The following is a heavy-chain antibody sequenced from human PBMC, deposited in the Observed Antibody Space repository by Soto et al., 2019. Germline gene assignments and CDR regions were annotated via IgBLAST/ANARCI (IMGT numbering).Heavy chain of an antibody. CDR2: ISWNSGSI. V-gene: IGHV3-9*01. Sequence: EVQLVESGEGLVRHGRSLRIPCAPSGFPFDDYALHWFRHAPGKGLDWVSGISWNSGSIGYADFVKGRFTIARDNAKNSLYLQMNSLRAEDTALYYCAKDSNWNYEGANAFDIWGQGTMVTVSS. CDR1: GFPFDDYA. D-gene: IGHD1-7*01. J-gene: IGHJ3*02. CDR3: AKDSNWNYEGANAFDI.